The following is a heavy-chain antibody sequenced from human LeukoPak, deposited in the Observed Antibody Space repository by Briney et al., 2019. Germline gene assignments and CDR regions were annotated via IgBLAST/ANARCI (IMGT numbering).Heavy chain of an antibody. D-gene: IGHD2-21*02. CDR3: ARAYCGGDCYPYNWFDP. V-gene: IGHV4-34*01. Sequence: SETLSLTCAVYGGSFSGYYWSWIPQPPGKGLEWIGEINHSGSTNYNPSLKSRVTISVDTSKNQFSLKLSSVTAADTAVYYCARAYCGGDCYPYNWFDPWGQGTLVTVSS. J-gene: IGHJ5*02. CDR2: INHSGST. CDR1: GGSFSGYY.